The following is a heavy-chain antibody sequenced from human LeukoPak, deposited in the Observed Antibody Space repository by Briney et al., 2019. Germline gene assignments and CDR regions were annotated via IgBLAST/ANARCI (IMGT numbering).Heavy chain of an antibody. CDR3: VKDGHWTFDY. Sequence: GGSLRLSCAASEFTFSSYGMHWVRQAPGKGLEWVAVISYDGSNKYYADSVKGRFTISRDDSKSTLYLQMNSLRAEDTAVYYCVKDGHWTFDYWGQGTLVTVSS. V-gene: IGHV3-30*18. CDR2: ISYDGSNK. CDR1: EFTFSSYG. J-gene: IGHJ4*02. D-gene: IGHD1-1*01.